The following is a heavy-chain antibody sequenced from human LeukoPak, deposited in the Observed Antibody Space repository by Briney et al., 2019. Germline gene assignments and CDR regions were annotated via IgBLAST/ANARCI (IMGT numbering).Heavy chain of an antibody. V-gene: IGHV4-39*07. J-gene: IGHJ4*02. D-gene: IGHD6-19*01. CDR3: ARGVPPGYSSGWRQRGYYFDY. CDR1: GGSISSSSYY. CDR2: IYYSGST. Sequence: PSETLSLTCTVSGGSISSSSYYWGWIRQPPGKGLAWIGSIYYSGSTYYNPSLKSRVTISVDTSKNQFSLKLSSVTAADTAACYCARGVPPGYSSGWRQRGYYFDYWGQGTLVTVSS.